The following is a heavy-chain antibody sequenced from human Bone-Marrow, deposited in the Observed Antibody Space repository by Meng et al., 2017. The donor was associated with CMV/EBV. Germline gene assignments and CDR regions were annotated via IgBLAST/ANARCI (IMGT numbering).Heavy chain of an antibody. V-gene: IGHV1-69*05. CDR1: GGTFSSYA. Sequence: SVKVSCKASGGTFSSYAITWVRQAPGQGLEWMGGIIPIFDTADYAQKFQGRVTMTRDTSTSTVYMELSSLRSEDTAVYYCTKGGEDGSGSYRHYYYYYGMDVWGQGTTVTVSS. CDR3: TKGGEDGSGSYRHYYYYYGMDV. D-gene: IGHD3-10*01. CDR2: IIPIFDTA. J-gene: IGHJ6*02.